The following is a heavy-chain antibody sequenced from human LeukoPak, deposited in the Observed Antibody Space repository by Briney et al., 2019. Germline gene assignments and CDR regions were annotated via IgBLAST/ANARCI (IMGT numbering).Heavy chain of an antibody. CDR1: GYTLTELS. D-gene: IGHD4-17*01. Sequence: ASVKVSCKVSGYTLTELSMNWVRQAPGKGLEWMGGFDPEDGETIYAQKFQGRVTMTEDTSTDTAYMELSSLRSEDTAVYYCATEPTYGAYSNYYYSYGMDVWGQGTTVTVS. CDR3: ATEPTYGAYSNYYYSYGMDV. CDR2: FDPEDGET. V-gene: IGHV1-24*01. J-gene: IGHJ6*02.